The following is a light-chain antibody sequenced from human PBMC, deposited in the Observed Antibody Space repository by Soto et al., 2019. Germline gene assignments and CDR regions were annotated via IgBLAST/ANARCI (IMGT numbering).Light chain of an antibody. CDR2: NVS. CDR3: QQYNSPNT. CDR1: QNVNSN. Sequence: EIAMTQSPATLSVSPGQRATLSCRASQNVNSNLAWYQQKPGHAPSLLMYNVSTRATGFPARFSGSGSGTEFTLTISRLQSEDSAIYYWQQYNSPNTFGQGTKLEIK. J-gene: IGKJ2*01. V-gene: IGKV3-15*01.